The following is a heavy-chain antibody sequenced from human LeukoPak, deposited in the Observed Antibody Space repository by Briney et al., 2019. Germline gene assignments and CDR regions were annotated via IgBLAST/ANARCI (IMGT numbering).Heavy chain of an antibody. Sequence: GRSLRLSCAASGFTFDDYAMHWVRQAPGKGLEWVSGISWNSGSIGYADSVKGRITISRDNAKNSLYLQMNSLKTEDTAVYYCTTDPWFGTYWGQGTLVTVSS. CDR3: TTDPWFGTY. CDR1: GFTFDDYA. V-gene: IGHV3-9*01. D-gene: IGHD3-16*01. J-gene: IGHJ4*02. CDR2: ISWNSGSI.